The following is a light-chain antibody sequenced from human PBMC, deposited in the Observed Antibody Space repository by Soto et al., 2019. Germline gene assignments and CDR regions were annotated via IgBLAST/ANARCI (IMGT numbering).Light chain of an antibody. J-gene: IGLJ2*01. V-gene: IGLV4-69*01. CDR3: QTWGAAIVV. CDR2: LNSDGSH. Sequence: QSVLTQSPSTSASLGASVKLTCTLSSGHNSYAIAWHQQQPEKGPRYLMKLNSDGSHSKGDGISDRFSGSSSGAERYLTISSLQSEDEADYYCQTWGAAIVVFGGGTNLTVL. CDR1: SGHNSYA.